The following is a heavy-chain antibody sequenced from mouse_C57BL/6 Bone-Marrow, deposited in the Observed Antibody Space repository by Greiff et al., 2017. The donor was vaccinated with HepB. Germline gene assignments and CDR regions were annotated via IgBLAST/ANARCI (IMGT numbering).Heavy chain of an antibody. CDR1: GYTFTSYC. V-gene: IGHV1-55*01. D-gene: IGHD1-1*01. Sequence: QVHLQQPGAELVKPGASVKMSCKASGYTFTSYCLPWVKQRPGQGLEWIGELYPGTGSTNYNEKFKSKATLTVDTSSSTAYMQLSSLTSEDAAVYYCANHYYGSRDYWGQGTTLTVSS. J-gene: IGHJ2*01. CDR3: ANHYYGSRDY. CDR2: LYPGTGST.